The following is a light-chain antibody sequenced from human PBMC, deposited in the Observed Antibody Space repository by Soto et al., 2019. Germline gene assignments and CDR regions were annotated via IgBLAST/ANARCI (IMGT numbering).Light chain of an antibody. V-gene: IGLV1-40*01. CDR1: SSNIGAGYD. CDR2: GNS. CDR3: QSYDSSLSALV. J-gene: IGLJ1*01. Sequence: QSVLTQPPPVSGAQGQRVTISCTGSSSNIGAGYDVHWYQQLPGTAPKLLIYGNSNRPSGVPDRFSGSKSGTSASLAITGLQAEDEADYYCQSYDSSLSALVFGTGTKVTVL.